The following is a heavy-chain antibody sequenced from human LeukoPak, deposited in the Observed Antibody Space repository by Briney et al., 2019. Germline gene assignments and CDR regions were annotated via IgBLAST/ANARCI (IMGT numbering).Heavy chain of an antibody. J-gene: IGHJ4*02. CDR3: AKAGVISGRDY. V-gene: IGHV3-23*01. CDR2: ISGSGGST. Sequence: GGSLRLSCAASGFTFSSYAMSWVRQAPGKGLEWVSAISGSGGSTYYADSVKGRFTISRDNSKNTLYLQMDSLTVDDTAVYYCAKAGVISGRDYWGQGVLVTVSS. D-gene: IGHD1-26*01. CDR1: GFTFSSYA.